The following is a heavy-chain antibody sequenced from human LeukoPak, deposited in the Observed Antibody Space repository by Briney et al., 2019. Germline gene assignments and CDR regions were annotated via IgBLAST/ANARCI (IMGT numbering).Heavy chain of an antibody. CDR2: VSYDGSAK. CDR1: GFIFSNYA. J-gene: IGHJ3*02. V-gene: IGHV3-30-3*01. Sequence: GKSLRLSCAASGFIFSNYAMHWVRQAPGKGLEWVAVVSYDGSAKLYADSVKGRFTISRDNSRNTLSLQMSSLRDEGTAIYYCAKISAVAASPGAFDIWGQGTMVTVS. D-gene: IGHD6-19*01. CDR3: AKISAVAASPGAFDI.